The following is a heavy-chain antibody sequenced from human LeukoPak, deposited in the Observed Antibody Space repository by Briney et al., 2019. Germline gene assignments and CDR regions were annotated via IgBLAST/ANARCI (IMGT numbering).Heavy chain of an antibody. CDR2: VNPNSGGT. CDR1: RYTFTVYY. Sequence: ASVKVSCKASRYTFTVYYMHWVRQAPGQGLEWMGWVNPNSGGTNYAQKFQGRVTMTRDTSISTAYMELSRLRSDDTAVYYCARVRNYVSPLDYWGQGTLVTVSS. D-gene: IGHD1-7*01. CDR3: ARVRNYVSPLDY. J-gene: IGHJ4*02. V-gene: IGHV1-2*02.